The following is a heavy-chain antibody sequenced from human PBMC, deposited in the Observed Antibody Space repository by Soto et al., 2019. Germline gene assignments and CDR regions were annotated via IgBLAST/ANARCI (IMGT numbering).Heavy chain of an antibody. Sequence: EVQLVESGGGLIQPGGSLRLSCAASGFTFSSNDMIWVRQAPGKGLEWVSLIYSGGSTYYADSVKGRFTISRDNSKNTLSLQMSSLRAEDTAVYYCATRPLLPGAPWGQGTMVTVSS. V-gene: IGHV3-53*01. CDR1: GFTFSSND. D-gene: IGHD3-22*01. CDR3: ATRPLLPGAP. J-gene: IGHJ3*01. CDR2: IYSGGST.